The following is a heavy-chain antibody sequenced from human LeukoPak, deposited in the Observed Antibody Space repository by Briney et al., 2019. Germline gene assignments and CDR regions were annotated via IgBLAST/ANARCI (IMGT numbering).Heavy chain of an antibody. CDR2: INPNSGGT. V-gene: IGHV1-2*04. CDR1: GYTFTGYY. J-gene: IGHJ4*02. CDR3: ARVPYYYDSSGYYYDY. Sequence: ASVKVSCKASGYTFTGYYMHWVRQAPGQGLEWMGWINPNSGGTNCAQKFQGWVTMTRDTSISTAYMELSRLRSDDTAVYYCARVPYYYDSSGYYYDYWGQGTLVTVSS. D-gene: IGHD3-22*01.